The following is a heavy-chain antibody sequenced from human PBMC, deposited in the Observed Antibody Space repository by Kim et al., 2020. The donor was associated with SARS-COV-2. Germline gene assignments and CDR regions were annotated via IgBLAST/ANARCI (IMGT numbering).Heavy chain of an antibody. D-gene: IGHD2-15*01. J-gene: IGHJ4*02. Sequence: ASVKVSCKASGYTFTGYYIHWVRQAPGQGLEWMGWINPNSGSGATYYAQNFQGRVTMTRDTSISTAYMELSRLRSDDTAIYYCARDLRDGGSRYYPHFWGQGTLVTVSS. CDR3: ARDLRDGGSRYYPHF. CDR1: GYTFTGYY. CDR2: INPNSGSGAT. V-gene: IGHV1-2*02.